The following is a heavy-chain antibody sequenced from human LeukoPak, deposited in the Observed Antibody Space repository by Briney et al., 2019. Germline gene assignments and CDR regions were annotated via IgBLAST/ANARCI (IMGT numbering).Heavy chain of an antibody. J-gene: IGHJ5*02. V-gene: IGHV4-61*05. CDR3: VQNGSPIAA. CDR1: GGSISSSSYY. Sequence: SETLSLTCTVSGGSISSSSYYWSWIRQPPGKGLEWIGYIYYSGSTNYNPSLKSRVTISVDTSKNQFSLKLSSVTAADTAVYYCVQNGSPIAAWGQGTLVTVSS. D-gene: IGHD1-26*01. CDR2: IYYSGST.